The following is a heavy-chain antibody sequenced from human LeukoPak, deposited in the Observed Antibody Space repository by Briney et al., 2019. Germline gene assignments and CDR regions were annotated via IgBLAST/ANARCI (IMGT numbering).Heavy chain of an antibody. CDR3: ARGVARSSKFHFSYYFYY. CDR1: GGSISSSSSY. CDR2: IYHSGST. V-gene: IGHV4-39*07. J-gene: IGHJ4*02. Sequence: SETLSLTCIVSGGSISSSSSYWGWIRPPPGKGLEWIGSIYHSGSTYYNPSLNSRVTISVDTSKNQFSLNLSSVTAADTAVYYCARGVARSSKFHFSYYFYYWGQGTLVTVSS. D-gene: IGHD6-6*01.